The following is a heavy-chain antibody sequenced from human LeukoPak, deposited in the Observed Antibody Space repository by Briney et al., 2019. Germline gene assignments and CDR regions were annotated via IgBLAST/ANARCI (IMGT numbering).Heavy chain of an antibody. D-gene: IGHD3-22*01. Sequence: GGSLRLSCAASGFTFSSYAMHWVRQAPGKGLEWVAVISYDGSNKYYADSVKGRFTISRDNSKNTLYLQMNSLRAEDTAVYYCAKDYYYDSSGYYPPGGYWGQGTLVTVSS. V-gene: IGHV3-30*04. CDR2: ISYDGSNK. J-gene: IGHJ4*02. CDR3: AKDYYYDSSGYYPPGGY. CDR1: GFTFSSYA.